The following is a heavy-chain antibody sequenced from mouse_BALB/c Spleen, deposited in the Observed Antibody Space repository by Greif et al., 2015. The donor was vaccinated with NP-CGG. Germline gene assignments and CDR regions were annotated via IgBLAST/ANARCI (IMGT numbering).Heavy chain of an antibody. CDR2: IYPGSGNT. CDR1: GYTFTDYH. Sequence: VQLQQSGPELVKPGASAKISCKASGYTFTDYHINWVKQKPGQGLEWIGWIYPGSGNTKYNEKFKGKATLTVDTSSSTAYMQFSSLTSEDTAVYFCARRTGTEAMDYWGQGTSVTVSS. J-gene: IGHJ4*01. D-gene: IGHD4-1*01. V-gene: IGHV1-84*02. CDR3: ARRTGTEAMDY.